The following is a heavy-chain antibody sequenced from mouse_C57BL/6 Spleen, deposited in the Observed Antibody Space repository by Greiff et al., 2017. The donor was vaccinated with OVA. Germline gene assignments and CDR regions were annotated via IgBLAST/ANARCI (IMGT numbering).Heavy chain of an antibody. CDR3: AREVGRGAMDY. Sequence: QVQLQQPGAELVKPGASVKLSCKASGYTFTSYWMHWVKQRPGQGLEWIGMIHPNSGSTNYNEKFKSKATLTVDKSSSTAYMQLSSLTSEDSAVYYCAREVGRGAMDYWGQGTSVTVSS. J-gene: IGHJ4*01. CDR1: GYTFTSYW. V-gene: IGHV1-64*01. CDR2: IHPNSGST. D-gene: IGHD1-1*02.